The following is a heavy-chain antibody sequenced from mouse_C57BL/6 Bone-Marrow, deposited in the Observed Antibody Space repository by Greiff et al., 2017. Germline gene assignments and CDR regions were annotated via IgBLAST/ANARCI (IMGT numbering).Heavy chain of an antibody. CDR3: ARYRRLTGTMRGAYFDY. Sequence: EVQVVESGGGLVQPGGSLSLSCAASGFTFTDYYMSWVRQPPGKALEWLGFIRNKANGYTTEYSASVKGRFTISRDNSQSILYLQMNALRAEDSATYYCARYRRLTGTMRGAYFDYWGQGTTLTVSS. D-gene: IGHD4-1*01. V-gene: IGHV7-3*01. CDR2: IRNKANGYTT. J-gene: IGHJ2*01. CDR1: GFTFTDYY.